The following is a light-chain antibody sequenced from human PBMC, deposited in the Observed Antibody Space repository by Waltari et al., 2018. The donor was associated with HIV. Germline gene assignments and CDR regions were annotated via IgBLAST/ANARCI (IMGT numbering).Light chain of an antibody. CDR2: QAS. V-gene: IGKV1-5*03. CDR1: QNVGAF. Sequence: DIRLTPSPSTLSASAGDRVAITCRAGQNVGAFLAWYQQKPGKPPKLLIFQASILEGGVPSRFSGSVSGSDFTLTINGLQSDDFATYYCHQYASFSGTFGQGTKVEL. J-gene: IGKJ1*01. CDR3: HQYASFSGT.